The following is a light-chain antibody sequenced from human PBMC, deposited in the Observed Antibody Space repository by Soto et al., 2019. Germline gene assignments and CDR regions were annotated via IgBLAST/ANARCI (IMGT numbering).Light chain of an antibody. Sequence: DIPMTQSPSSLSASVGDRVTITCQASQDINNYLNWYQQKPGKAPNLLIYDASKLETGVPSRFSGSGSGTDFTFTVSSLQPEDFATYFCQHYDNLLLTFGGGTKVEL. CDR3: QHYDNLLLT. CDR1: QDINNY. J-gene: IGKJ4*01. CDR2: DAS. V-gene: IGKV1-33*01.